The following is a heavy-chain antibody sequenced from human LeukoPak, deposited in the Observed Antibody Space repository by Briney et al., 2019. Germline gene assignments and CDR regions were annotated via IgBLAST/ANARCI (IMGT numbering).Heavy chain of an antibody. CDR2: MNPNSGNT. CDR3: ARGGNIVIVPAAPDFQH. J-gene: IGHJ1*01. D-gene: IGHD2-2*01. Sequence: ASVKVSCKASGYTFTSYDINWVRQATGQGLEWMGWMNPNSGNTGYAQKFQGRVTITRNTSISTAYMELSSLRSEDTAMYYCARGGNIVIVPAAPDFQHWGQGTLATVSS. V-gene: IGHV1-8*03. CDR1: GYTFTSYD.